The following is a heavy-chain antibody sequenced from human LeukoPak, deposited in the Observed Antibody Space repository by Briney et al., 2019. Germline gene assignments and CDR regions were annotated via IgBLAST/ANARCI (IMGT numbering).Heavy chain of an antibody. D-gene: IGHD5-12*01. CDR3: AKDQDYYSGYDSSPGQIDY. CDR2: MKRDGSEK. CDR1: GFTFSSYW. V-gene: IGHV3-7*03. J-gene: IGHJ4*02. Sequence: GGSLRLSCAASGFTFSSYWMTWVRQAPGKGLEWVANMKRDGSEKYYADSVKGRFTISRDNANNSLYLQMNSLRAEDTAVYYCAKDQDYYSGYDSSPGQIDYWGQGTLVTVSS.